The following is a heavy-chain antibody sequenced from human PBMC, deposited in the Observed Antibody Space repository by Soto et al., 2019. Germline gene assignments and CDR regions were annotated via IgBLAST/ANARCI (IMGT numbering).Heavy chain of an antibody. CDR3: ERDKRRSSSWYGIWFDT. V-gene: IGHV4-38-2*02. CDR1: GYSISSGYY. CDR2: IYHSGST. D-gene: IGHD6-13*01. Sequence: SETLSLTCAVSGYSISSGYYWGWIRQPPGKGLEWIGSIYHSGSTYYNPSLKSRVTISVDTSKNQFSLKLSSVTAAETAVYYCERDKRRSSSWYGIWFDTWGQGTLVT. J-gene: IGHJ5*02.